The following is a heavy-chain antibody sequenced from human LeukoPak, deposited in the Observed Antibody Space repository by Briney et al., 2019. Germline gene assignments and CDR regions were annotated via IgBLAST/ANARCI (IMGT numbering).Heavy chain of an antibody. CDR1: GFTFSSYG. Sequence: QSGGSLRLSCAASGFTFSSYGMHWVRQAPGKGLEWVAVISYDGSNKYYADSVKGRFTISRDNSKNTLYLQMNSLRAEDTAVYYCAKEGHGSSLGYWGQGTLVTVSS. CDR2: ISYDGSNK. V-gene: IGHV3-30*18. D-gene: IGHD6-13*01. CDR3: AKEGHGSSLGY. J-gene: IGHJ4*02.